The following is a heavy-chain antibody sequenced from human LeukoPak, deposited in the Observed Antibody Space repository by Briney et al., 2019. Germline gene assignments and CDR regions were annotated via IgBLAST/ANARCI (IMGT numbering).Heavy chain of an antibody. CDR2: INPNSGGT. CDR1: GYTFTGYY. V-gene: IGHV1-2*04. Sequence: GASVKVSCKASGYTFTGYYMHWVRQAPGQGLEWMGWINPNSGGTNYAQKFQGWVTMTRDTSISTAYMELSRLRSDDTAVYYCAVGVAIAAASTLAYWGQGTLVTVSS. CDR3: AVGVAIAAASTLAY. J-gene: IGHJ4*02. D-gene: IGHD6-13*01.